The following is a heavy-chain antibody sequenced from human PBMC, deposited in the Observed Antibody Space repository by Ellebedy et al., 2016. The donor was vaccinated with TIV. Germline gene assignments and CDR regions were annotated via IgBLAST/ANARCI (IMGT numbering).Heavy chain of an antibody. CDR1: GFTVSYTY. V-gene: IGHV3-53*01. CDR3: ARRISGTYGDDACDI. CDR2: IHTGGDT. J-gene: IGHJ3*02. D-gene: IGHD1-20*01. Sequence: GGSLRLSCAASGFTVSYTYMNWVRQAPGKGLEWVSVIHTGGDTYYADSVKGRFTISRDSSKNTVFLQMNSLRAEDTAMYYCARRISGTYGDDACDIWGQGTMATVSS.